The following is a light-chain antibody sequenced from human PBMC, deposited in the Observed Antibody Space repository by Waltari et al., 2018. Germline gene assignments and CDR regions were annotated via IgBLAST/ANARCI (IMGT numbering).Light chain of an antibody. Sequence: QSVLTQPPSASETPGQRVTIPCSGRNSNLGSNDLYCYPQLPGTAPKLLIYRNNQRPSGVPDRFSASKSGTSASLAIDGLRSEDEAVYYCASWDDSHYVFGPGTQVTVL. CDR3: ASWDDSHYV. CDR1: NSNLGSND. CDR2: RNN. J-gene: IGLJ1*01. V-gene: IGLV1-47*01.